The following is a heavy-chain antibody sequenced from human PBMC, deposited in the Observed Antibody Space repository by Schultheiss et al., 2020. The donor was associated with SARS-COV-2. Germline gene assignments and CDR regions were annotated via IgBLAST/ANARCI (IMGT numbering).Heavy chain of an antibody. D-gene: IGHD3-10*01. CDR3: ARGSGLLWFGELYYYYGMDV. J-gene: IGHJ6*02. CDR1: GYSISSGYY. V-gene: IGHV4-38-2*01. CDR2: IYTSGST. Sequence: SETLSLTCAVSGYSISSGYYWGWIRQHPGKGLEWIGRIYTSGSTNYNPSLKSRVTISVDTSKNQFSLKLSSVTAADTAVYYCARGSGLLWFGELYYYYGMDVWGQGTTVTVSS.